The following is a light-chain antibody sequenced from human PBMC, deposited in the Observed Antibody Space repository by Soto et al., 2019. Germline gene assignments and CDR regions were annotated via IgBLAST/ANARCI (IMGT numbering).Light chain of an antibody. CDR2: DAS. V-gene: IGKV3-20*01. CDR3: QKDGDSPQT. J-gene: IGKJ1*01. CDR1: STVGNNY. Sequence: EIVLTQSPGTLTLSPGEGATLSCRASSTVGNNYLAWYQQTPGQAPRLLIYDASTRATGIPDRFSGSGSGTDFTLTISSLQPEDVAVYYCQKDGDSPQTFGQGTKVE.